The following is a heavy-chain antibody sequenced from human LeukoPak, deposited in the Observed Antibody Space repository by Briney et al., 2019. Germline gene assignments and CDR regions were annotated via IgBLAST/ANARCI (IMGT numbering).Heavy chain of an antibody. CDR1: GGSISSYY. V-gene: IGHV4-4*07. CDR2: IYTIGST. J-gene: IGHJ6*03. Sequence: PSETLSLTCTVSGGSISSYYWSWIRQPAGKGLEWIGRIYTIGSTNYNPSLRSRVTMSVDTSKNQFSLKLSSVTAADKAVYYCARDYRDIVVVPAAILYYYYMDVWGKGTTVTVSS. D-gene: IGHD2-2*02. CDR3: ARDYRDIVVVPAAILYYYYMDV.